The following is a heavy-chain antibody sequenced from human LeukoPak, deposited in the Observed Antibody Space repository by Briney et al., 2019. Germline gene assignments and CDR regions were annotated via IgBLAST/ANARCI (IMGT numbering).Heavy chain of an antibody. CDR3: ARGALLWFGDRMEYYFDY. CDR1: GDSISSGDYY. D-gene: IGHD3-10*01. CDR2: ISSSGST. V-gene: IGHV4-61*02. Sequence: SSQTLSLTCTVSGDSISSGDYYWSWIRQPAGKGLEWIGRISSSGSTNYNPSLKSRVTISVDTSKNQFSLKLSSVTAADTAVYYCARGALLWFGDRMEYYFDYWGQGTLLTVSS. J-gene: IGHJ4*02.